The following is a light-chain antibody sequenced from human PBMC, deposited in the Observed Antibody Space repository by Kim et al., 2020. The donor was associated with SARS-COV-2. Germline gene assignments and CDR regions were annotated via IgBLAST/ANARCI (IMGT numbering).Light chain of an antibody. V-gene: IGKV1-33*01. CDR1: QGVSDY. CDR3: QQYHSTPYT. Sequence: DIQMTQSPSSLSASVGDRVAITCRASQGVSDYLSWYQHKPGKAPKLLIYDASDLEAGVPSRFSGSGAGTDFTFTISSLQAEDFATYYCQQYHSTPYTFGQGTKLEI. J-gene: IGKJ2*01. CDR2: DAS.